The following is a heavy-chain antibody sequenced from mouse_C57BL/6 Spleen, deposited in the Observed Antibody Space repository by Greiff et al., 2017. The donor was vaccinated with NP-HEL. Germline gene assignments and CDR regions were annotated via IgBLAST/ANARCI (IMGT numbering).Heavy chain of an antibody. Sequence: DVHLVESGGGLVQPGGSLSLSCAASGFTFTDYYMSWVRQPPGKALEWLGFIRNKANGYTTEYSASVKGRFTISRDNSQSILYLQMNALRAEDSATYYCARYCYGSTSYYFDYWGQGTTLTVSS. CDR3: ARYCYGSTSYYFDY. D-gene: IGHD1-1*01. J-gene: IGHJ2*01. CDR1: GFTFTDYY. CDR2: IRNKANGYTT. V-gene: IGHV7-3*01.